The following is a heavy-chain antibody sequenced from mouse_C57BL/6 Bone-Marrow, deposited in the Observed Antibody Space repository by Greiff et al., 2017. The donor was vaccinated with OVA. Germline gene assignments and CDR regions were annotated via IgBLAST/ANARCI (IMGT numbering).Heavy chain of an antibody. D-gene: IGHD1-1*01. CDR2: IWRGGST. J-gene: IGHJ4*01. CDR1: GFSLTSYG. CDR3: AKIYGSSGYAMDY. V-gene: IGHV2-5*01. Sequence: VQLVESGPGLVQPSQSLSITCTVSGFSLTSYGVHWVRQSPGKGLEWLGVIWRGGSTDYNAAFMSRLSITKDNSKSQVFFKMNSLQADDTAIYYCAKIYGSSGYAMDYWGQGTSVTVSS.